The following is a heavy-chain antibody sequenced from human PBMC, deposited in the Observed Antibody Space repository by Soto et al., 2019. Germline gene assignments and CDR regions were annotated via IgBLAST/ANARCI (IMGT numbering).Heavy chain of an antibody. J-gene: IGHJ4*02. CDR2: IYWNDDK. CDR1: GFSLTTSGVG. V-gene: IGHV2-5*01. D-gene: IGHD3-22*01. CDR3: AHSSRYHSSAYYSGIPYYFDY. Sequence: SGPTLLNPTQTLPLTFTFSGFSLTTSGVGVGWIRQPRGKALEWLALIYWNDDKRYSPSLKSRXTLTKGTSKNQVVLTLTNMDPGDTATYYCAHSSRYHSSAYYSGIPYYFDYWGLGTLVTVSS.